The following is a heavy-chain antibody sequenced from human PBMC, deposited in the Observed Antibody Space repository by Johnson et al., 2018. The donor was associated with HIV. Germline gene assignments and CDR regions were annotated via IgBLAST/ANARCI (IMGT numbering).Heavy chain of an antibody. D-gene: IGHD1-1*01. CDR3: ARVTRYNWNSDAFDI. CDR2: INWNGDNT. Sequence: VQLVESGGGVVRPGGSLRLSCAASGFTFDDYGMSWVRQAPGKGLEWVSGINWNGDNTGYADSVKCRFTISRDNAKNSLYLQMNSLRAEETALYYRARVTRYNWNSDAFDIWGQGTMVTVSS. V-gene: IGHV3-20*04. J-gene: IGHJ3*02. CDR1: GFTFDDYG.